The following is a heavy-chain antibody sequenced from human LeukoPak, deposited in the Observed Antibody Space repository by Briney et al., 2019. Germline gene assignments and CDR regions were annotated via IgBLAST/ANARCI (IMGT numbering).Heavy chain of an antibody. CDR2: IYYSGST. D-gene: IGHD3-3*01. Sequence: SETLSLTCTVSGGSITSYYWSWIRQPPGKGLEWIGYIYYSGSTNYNPSLKSRVTISVDTSKNQFSLKLSSVTAADTAVYYCARALSYDFWSGYYTYNWFDHWGQGTLVTVSS. CDR3: ARALSYDFWSGYYTYNWFDH. J-gene: IGHJ5*02. V-gene: IGHV4-59*01. CDR1: GGSITSYY.